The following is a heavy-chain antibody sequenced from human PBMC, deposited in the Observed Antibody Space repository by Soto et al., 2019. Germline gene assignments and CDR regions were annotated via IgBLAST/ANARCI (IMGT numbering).Heavy chain of an antibody. CDR1: GFTFSSYA. Sequence: EVQLLESGGGLVQPGGSLRLSCAASGFTFSSYAMSWVRQAPGKGLEWVSVISGGGGATYYADSVKGRFTISRDNSKNTLYLQMNSLRAEDTAVYYCAKNGQYTAMAWDDYWGQGPLVTVSS. CDR2: ISGGGGAT. D-gene: IGHD5-18*01. CDR3: AKNGQYTAMAWDDY. V-gene: IGHV3-23*01. J-gene: IGHJ4*02.